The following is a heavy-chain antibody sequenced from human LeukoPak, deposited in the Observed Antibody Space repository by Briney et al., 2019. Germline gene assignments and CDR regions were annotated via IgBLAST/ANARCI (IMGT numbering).Heavy chain of an antibody. V-gene: IGHV3-30*18. D-gene: IGHD4-17*01. CDR3: AKAGHGDGLGY. CDR1: GFTFSSYG. Sequence: PGGSLRLSCAAFGFTFSSYGMHWVRQAPGKGLEWVAVISYDGSNKYYADSVKGRFTISRDNSKNTLYLQMNSLRAEDTAVYYCAKAGHGDGLGYWGQGTLVTVSS. CDR2: ISYDGSNK. J-gene: IGHJ4*02.